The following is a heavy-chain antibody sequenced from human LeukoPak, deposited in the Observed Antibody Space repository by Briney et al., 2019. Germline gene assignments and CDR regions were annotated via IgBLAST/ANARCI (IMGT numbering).Heavy chain of an antibody. D-gene: IGHD6-13*01. Sequence: GGSLRLSCVGSGFTFRSHAMSWVRQAPEKGLEFVSGIYENGGTTYYADSVKGRFTISRDNSKNTLYLQMNSLRAEDTAVYCCARDSYSSSSNYWGQGTLVTVSS. J-gene: IGHJ4*02. CDR3: ARDSYSSSSNY. CDR1: GFTFRSHA. V-gene: IGHV3-23*01. CDR2: IYENGGTT.